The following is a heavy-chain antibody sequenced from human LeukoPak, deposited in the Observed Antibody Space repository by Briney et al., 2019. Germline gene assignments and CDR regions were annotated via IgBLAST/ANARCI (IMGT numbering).Heavy chain of an antibody. Sequence: GGSLRLSCAASGFTFSGYSMNWVRQAPGKGLEYVSAISSNGGSTYYANSVKGRFTISRDNSKNTLYLQMGSLRAEDMAVYYCARGRYSSSWYAWYFDYWGQGTLVTVSS. V-gene: IGHV3-64*01. J-gene: IGHJ4*02. CDR1: GFTFSGYS. D-gene: IGHD6-13*01. CDR3: ARGRYSSSWYAWYFDY. CDR2: ISSNGGST.